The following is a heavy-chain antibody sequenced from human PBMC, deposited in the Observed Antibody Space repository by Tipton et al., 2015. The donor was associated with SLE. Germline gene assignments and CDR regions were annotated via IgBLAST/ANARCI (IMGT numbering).Heavy chain of an antibody. V-gene: IGHV4-59*11. CDR3: ARDSFALVGGITPDY. CDR2: IYYRGST. J-gene: IGHJ4*02. CDR1: GGSISGHY. Sequence: TLSLTCTVSGGSISGHYWSWIRQPPGKGLEWIGYIYYRGSTNYNPSLKSRVTISVDTSKNHFSLKLSSVTAADTAVYYCARDSFALVGGITPDYWGQGTLVTVSS. D-gene: IGHD3-16*01.